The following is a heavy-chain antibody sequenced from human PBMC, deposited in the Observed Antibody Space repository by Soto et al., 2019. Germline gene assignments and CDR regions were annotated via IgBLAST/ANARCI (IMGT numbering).Heavy chain of an antibody. CDR3: ARYRYWDF. Sequence: QVHLVQSGAEVKKPGASVKVSCKASGYTFTSYGITWVRQAPGQGLEWMGWISAHNGNTDYAQKLQGRVTVTRDTSTGTAFFDWRSLRSDVTAVYYCARYRYWDFWGQGALVTVSS. CDR1: GYTFTSYG. D-gene: IGHD2-8*02. V-gene: IGHV1-18*01. J-gene: IGHJ4*02. CDR2: ISAHNGNT.